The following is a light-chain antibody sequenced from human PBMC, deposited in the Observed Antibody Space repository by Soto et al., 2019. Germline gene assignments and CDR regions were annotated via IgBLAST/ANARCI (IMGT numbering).Light chain of an antibody. CDR1: NIGGKS. J-gene: IGLJ2*01. CDR2: DDS. V-gene: IGLV3-21*02. CDR3: QVWDSSSDVV. Sequence: SYELTQPPSVSVAPGQTARITCGGNNIGGKSVHWFQQKPGQAPVLVVSDDSDRPSGIPERFSGSNSGNTATLTISRVEAGDEADYYCQVWDSSSDVVFGGGTKLTVL.